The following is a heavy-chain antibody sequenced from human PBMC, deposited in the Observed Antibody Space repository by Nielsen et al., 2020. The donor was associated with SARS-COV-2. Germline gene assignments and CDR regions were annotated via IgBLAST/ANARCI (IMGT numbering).Heavy chain of an antibody. Sequence: SETLSLTCTVSGGSFSGYYWSWIRQPPGKGLEWIGEINHSGSTNYNPSLKSRVTISVDTSKNQFSLKLSSVTAADTAVYYCARVDGDYYDSSGYLDYWGQGTLVTVSS. CDR1: GGSFSGYY. CDR3: ARVDGDYYDSSGYLDY. V-gene: IGHV4-34*01. J-gene: IGHJ4*02. CDR2: INHSGST. D-gene: IGHD3-22*01.